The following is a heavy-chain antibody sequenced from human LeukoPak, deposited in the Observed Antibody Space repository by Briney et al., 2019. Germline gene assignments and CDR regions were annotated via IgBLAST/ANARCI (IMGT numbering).Heavy chain of an antibody. J-gene: IGHJ6*03. CDR1: GFSFDDYG. CDR3: ARDVGFTGQNYHYYMNV. V-gene: IGHV3-20*04. CDR2: FNFNSAST. D-gene: IGHD3-16*01. Sequence: PGGSLRLSCVGSGFSFDDYGMNWVRQAPGKGLEGFSGFNFNSASTVYAESVRGRFTISRDNAKNSLYLQMTSLRVEDTALYYCARDVGFTGQNYHYYMNVWGEGTTVIVSS.